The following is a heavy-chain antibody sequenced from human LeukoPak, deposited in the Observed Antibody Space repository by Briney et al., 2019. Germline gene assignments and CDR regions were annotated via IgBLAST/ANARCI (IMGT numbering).Heavy chain of an antibody. CDR3: ARDRYSGSYYFDY. D-gene: IGHD1-26*01. J-gene: IGHJ4*02. CDR1: GYTFTSYG. V-gene: IGHV1-2*02. Sequence: ASVKVSCKASGYTFTSYGISWVRQAPGQGLEWMGWINPNSGGTNYAQNFQGRVTMTRDTSISTAYMELSRLRSDDTAVYYCARDRYSGSYYFDYWGQGTLVTVSS. CDR2: INPNSGGT.